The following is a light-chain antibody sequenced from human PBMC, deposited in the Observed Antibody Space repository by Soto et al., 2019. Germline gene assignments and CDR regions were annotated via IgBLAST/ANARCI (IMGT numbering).Light chain of an antibody. CDR3: QQYNNWPRT. J-gene: IGKJ4*01. Sequence: EIVVTQSPATLSVSPGERATLSCRASQSVSSNLAWYQQKPGQAPRLLISGASTRATGIPARFSGSGSGTEFTLTISSLQSEDFAVYYCQQYNNWPRTFGGGTKVEIK. V-gene: IGKV3D-15*01. CDR1: QSVSSN. CDR2: GAS.